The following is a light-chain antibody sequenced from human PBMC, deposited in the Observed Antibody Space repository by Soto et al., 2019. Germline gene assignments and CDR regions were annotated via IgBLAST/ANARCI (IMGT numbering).Light chain of an antibody. CDR3: QQSYSTPIT. V-gene: IGKV1-39*01. J-gene: IGKJ4*01. CDR1: QSISSY. Sequence: DIQMTQSPSSLSASVGDRVTITCRASQSISSYLNWYQQKPGKAPMLLIYAASSLQSGVPSRFSGSGSGTDFTLTISSLQPEDFATYYCQQSYSTPITFGGGTKVEIK. CDR2: AAS.